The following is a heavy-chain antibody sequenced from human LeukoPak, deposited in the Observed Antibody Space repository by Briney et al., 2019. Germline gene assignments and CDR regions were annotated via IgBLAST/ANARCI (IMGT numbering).Heavy chain of an antibody. CDR1: GGSISSSSSY. CDR3: ARGPRRLYYYDTTGYYSEYFQH. V-gene: IGHV4-39*01. CDR2: IYYSGST. Sequence: SETLSLTCTVSGGSISSSSSYSGCSRHPPGNGLGWIGSIYYSGSTYYKPSLKSRVTISVDTSKNQFSLKLSSVTAADTAVYYCARGPRRLYYYDTTGYYSEYFQHWGQGTLVTVSS. J-gene: IGHJ1*01. D-gene: IGHD3-22*01.